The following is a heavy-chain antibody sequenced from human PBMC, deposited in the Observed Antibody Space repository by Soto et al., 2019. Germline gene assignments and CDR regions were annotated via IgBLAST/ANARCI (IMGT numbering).Heavy chain of an antibody. CDR2: INHSGST. CDR3: ARAPNIAAADAHYYYYYMDV. Sequence: SETLSLTCAVYGGSFSGYYWSWIRQPPGKGLEWIGEINHSGSTNYNPSLKSRVTISVDTSKNQFSLKLSSVTAADTAVYYCARAPNIAAADAHYYYYYMDVWGKGTTVTVSS. J-gene: IGHJ6*03. CDR1: GGSFSGYY. V-gene: IGHV4-34*01. D-gene: IGHD6-13*01.